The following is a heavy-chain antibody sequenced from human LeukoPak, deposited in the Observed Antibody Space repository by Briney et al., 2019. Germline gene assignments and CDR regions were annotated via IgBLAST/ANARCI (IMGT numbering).Heavy chain of an antibody. CDR2: IIPIFGTA. J-gene: IGHJ4*02. D-gene: IGHD3-22*01. Sequence: GASVKVSCKASGGTFSSYAISWVRQAPGQGLVWMGGIIPIFGTANYAQKFQGRVTITTDESTSTAYMELSSLRSEDTAVYYCARGLLGSSGYYFDYWGQGTLVTVSS. CDR1: GGTFSSYA. V-gene: IGHV1-69*05. CDR3: ARGLLGSSGYYFDY.